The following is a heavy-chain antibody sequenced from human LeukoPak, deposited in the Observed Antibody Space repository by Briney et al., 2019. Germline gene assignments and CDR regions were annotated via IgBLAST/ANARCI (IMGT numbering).Heavy chain of an antibody. CDR3: ARGSYRLWEHHYYYYYMDV. J-gene: IGHJ6*03. D-gene: IGHD1/OR15-1a*01. CDR1: GGSLRGHH. Sequence: SETLSHTHAVYGGSLRGHHWCWLRHPPGGGLGWSGEINHSRSHNYHPSLKSRVTISVDTSKNQFSLKLSSVTAADTAVYYCARGSYRLWEHHYYYYYMDVWGKGTTVTVSS. V-gene: IGHV4-34*01. CDR2: INHSRSH.